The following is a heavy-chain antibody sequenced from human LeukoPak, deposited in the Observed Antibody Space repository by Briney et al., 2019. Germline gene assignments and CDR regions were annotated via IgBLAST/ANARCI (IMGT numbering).Heavy chain of an antibody. CDR2: IYTSGST. Sequence: PSETLSLTCTVSGGSISSYYWSWIRQPAGKGLEWIGRIYTSGSTNYNPSLKSRVTMSVDTSKNQFSLKLSSVTAADTAVYYCARDLEESSPYYYYYYMDVWGKGTTVTVSS. V-gene: IGHV4-4*07. D-gene: IGHD3-3*01. J-gene: IGHJ6*03. CDR1: GGSISSYY. CDR3: ARDLEESSPYYYYYYMDV.